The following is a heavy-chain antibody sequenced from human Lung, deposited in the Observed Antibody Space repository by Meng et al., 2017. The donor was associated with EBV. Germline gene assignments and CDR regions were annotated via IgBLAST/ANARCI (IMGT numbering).Heavy chain of an antibody. CDR3: ARGLWYYDRGGYFDN. CDR1: GGSISSGGHY. D-gene: IGHD3-22*01. V-gene: IGHV4-31*03. J-gene: IGHJ4*02. Sequence: QVQLQESGPGLVKPSQTLSLICTVSGGSISSGGHYWSWIRQHPEKGLEWIGYIYYSGSTYYKPSLKSRLTISVDTSKNQLSLRLSSVTAADTAVYYCARGLWYYDRGGYFDNWGRGTLVTVSS. CDR2: IYYSGST.